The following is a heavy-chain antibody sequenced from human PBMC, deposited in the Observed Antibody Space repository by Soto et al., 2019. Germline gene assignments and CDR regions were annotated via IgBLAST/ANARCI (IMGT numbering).Heavy chain of an antibody. CDR1: GGSFSGYF. CDR2: TNHRGST. Sequence: SETLSLTCAVHGGSFSGYFWTWIRQAPGKTLEWIGETNHRGSTNYSPSLTGRVSLSVDTSKSQFSLKLSSVTAADTAVYYCSSRGPTYSGSGGHRGLLDFWGQGTLVIVSS. J-gene: IGHJ4*02. D-gene: IGHD3-10*01. V-gene: IGHV4-34*01. CDR3: SSRGPTYSGSGGHRGLLDF.